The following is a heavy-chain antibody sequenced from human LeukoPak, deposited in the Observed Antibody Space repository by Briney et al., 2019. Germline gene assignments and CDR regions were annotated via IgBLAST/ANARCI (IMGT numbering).Heavy chain of an antibody. CDR2: IYPNSGDT. CDR3: ARDGQSMMVEFDL. CDR1: GYTFTAYY. J-gene: IGHJ4*02. V-gene: IGHV1-2*02. Sequence: GASVTVSCKASGYTFTAYYMYWVRQAPGEGLECMGWIYPNSGDTNYAQKFQGRVTMTRDTSISTAYMVLSCLRSDDTAVYYCARDGQSMMVEFDLWGQGTLVTVSS. D-gene: IGHD2-15*01.